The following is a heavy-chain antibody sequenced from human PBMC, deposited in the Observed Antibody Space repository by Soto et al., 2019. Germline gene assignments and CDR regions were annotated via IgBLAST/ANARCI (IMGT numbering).Heavy chain of an antibody. Sequence: GGSLRLSCAASGFTFSSYSMNWVRQAPGKGLEWVSSISSSSSYIYYADSVKGRFTISRDNAKNSLYLQMNSLRAEDTAVYYCARGVATAQMDVWGKGTTVTVSS. D-gene: IGHD5-12*01. CDR1: GFTFSSYS. V-gene: IGHV3-21*01. J-gene: IGHJ6*04. CDR3: ARGVATAQMDV. CDR2: ISSSSSYI.